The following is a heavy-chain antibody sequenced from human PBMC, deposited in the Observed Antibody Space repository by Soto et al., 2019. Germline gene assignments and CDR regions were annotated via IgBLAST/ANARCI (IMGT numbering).Heavy chain of an antibody. D-gene: IGHD2-2*02. V-gene: IGHV4-39*01. CDR1: GGSISSSSYY. J-gene: IGHJ6*02. Sequence: QVQLQESGPGLVKPSETLSLTCTVSGGSISSSSYYWGWIRQSPGKGLEWIGSIYYSGSTYYNPSLKSRVTLSVDTSKDQFSLKLTSVTAADTAVYYCARHVLVPAAIGGVDVWGQGTTVTVSS. CDR3: ARHVLVPAAIGGVDV. CDR2: IYYSGST.